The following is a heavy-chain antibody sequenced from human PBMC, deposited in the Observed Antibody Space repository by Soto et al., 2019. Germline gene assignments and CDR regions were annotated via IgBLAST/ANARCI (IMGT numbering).Heavy chain of an antibody. V-gene: IGHV3-23*01. CDR2: ITGNGDTT. CDR1: GFTFINTG. J-gene: IGHJ4*02. Sequence: GGSLRLSCAGSGFTFINTGMSWVRQAPGQGLEWVSAITGNGDTTYYADSVKGRFTISRDNSKSTLYLQMDSLRAEDTAVYYCAKIDGYFDYWGQGTLVTVSS. CDR3: AKIDGYFDY. D-gene: IGHD3-22*01.